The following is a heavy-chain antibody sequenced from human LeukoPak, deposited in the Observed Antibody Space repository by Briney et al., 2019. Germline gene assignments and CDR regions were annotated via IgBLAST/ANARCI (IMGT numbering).Heavy chain of an antibody. Sequence: PSETLSLTCTVSGGSISSYYWSWIRQPAGKGLEWIGRIYTSGSTNYNPSLKSRVTMSVDTSKNQFSLKLSSMTAADTAVYYCARDDSYSGSYYQQDAFDIWGQGTMVTVSS. CDR2: IYTSGST. V-gene: IGHV4-4*07. D-gene: IGHD1-26*01. J-gene: IGHJ3*02. CDR3: ARDDSYSGSYYQQDAFDI. CDR1: GGSISSYY.